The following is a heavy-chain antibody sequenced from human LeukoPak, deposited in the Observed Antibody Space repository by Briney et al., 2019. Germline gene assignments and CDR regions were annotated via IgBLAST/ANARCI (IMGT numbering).Heavy chain of an antibody. CDR1: GFTFSSYA. J-gene: IGHJ4*02. CDR3: AKSHDSSGYHFDY. Sequence: GGSLTLSCAASGFTFSSYAMSWVRQAPGKGLEWVSAISGSGGSTYYTDSVKGRFTISRDNSKNTLYLQMNSLRAEGTAVYYCAKSHDSSGYHFDYWGQGTLVTVSS. V-gene: IGHV3-23*01. CDR2: ISGSGGST. D-gene: IGHD3-22*01.